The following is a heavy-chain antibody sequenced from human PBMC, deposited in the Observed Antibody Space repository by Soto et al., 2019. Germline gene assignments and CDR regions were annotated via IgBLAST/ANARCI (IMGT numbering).Heavy chain of an antibody. CDR2: ISYDGSNK. V-gene: IGHV3-30*18. CDR3: AKGRDYYDSSGPVDY. J-gene: IGHJ4*02. CDR1: GFTFSSYG. Sequence: GSLRLSCAASGFTFSSYGMHWVRQAPGKGLEWVAVISYDGSNKYYADSVKGRFTISRDNSKNTLYLQMNSLRAEDTAVYYCAKGRDYYDSSGPVDYWGQGTLVTVSS. D-gene: IGHD3-22*01.